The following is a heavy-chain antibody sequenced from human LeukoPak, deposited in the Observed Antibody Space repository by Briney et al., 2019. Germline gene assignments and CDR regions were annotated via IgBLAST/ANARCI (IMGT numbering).Heavy chain of an antibody. J-gene: IGHJ4*02. CDR3: TTDPHSGYCSGVSCYPYDY. Sequence: GGSLRLSCAASGFSFNDAWMSWVRQAPGKRLEWVGRIKSDTDGETTDYAAPVKGRFTISRDDSRNTLYLQMTTLKTEDTALYYCTTDPHSGYCSGVSCYPYDYWGQGTLVTVSS. D-gene: IGHD2-15*01. CDR1: GFSFNDAW. CDR2: IKSDTDGETT. V-gene: IGHV3-15*05.